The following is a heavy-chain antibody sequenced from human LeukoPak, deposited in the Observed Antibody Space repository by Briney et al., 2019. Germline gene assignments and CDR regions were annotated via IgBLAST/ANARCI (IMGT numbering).Heavy chain of an antibody. CDR3: ATLYGSSAGTFDI. CDR1: GGSLSSSSYY. CDR2: IYYSGST. V-gene: IGHV4-39*01. J-gene: IGHJ3*02. D-gene: IGHD6-6*01. Sequence: SETLSLTCIVSGGSLSSSSYYWGWIRQPPGKGLEWIGTIYYSGSTYYNPSLKSRVTMSVDSSKNQFSLKLSSVTAADTAVFYCATLYGSSAGTFDIWGQGTVVTVSS.